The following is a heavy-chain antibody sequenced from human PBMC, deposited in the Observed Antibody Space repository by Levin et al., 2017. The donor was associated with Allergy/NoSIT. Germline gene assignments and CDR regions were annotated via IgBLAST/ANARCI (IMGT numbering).Heavy chain of an antibody. Sequence: PSQTLSLTCAVYGGSFSGYYWSWIRQPPGKGLEWIGEINHSGSTNYNPSLKSRVIISVDTSKNQFSLKLSSVTAADTAVYYCAREKGVLLWFGDLTFSIQLKQYYFDYWGQGTQVTVSS. CDR1: GGSFSGYY. CDR3: AREKGVLLWFGDLTFSIQLKQYYFDY. D-gene: IGHD3-10*01. J-gene: IGHJ4*02. CDR2: INHSGST. V-gene: IGHV4-34*01.